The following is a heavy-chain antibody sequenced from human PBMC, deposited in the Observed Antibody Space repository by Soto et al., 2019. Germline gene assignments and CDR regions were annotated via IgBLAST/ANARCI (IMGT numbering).Heavy chain of an antibody. CDR3: ARAGYSSGWYQSFYYYYGMDV. CDR2: ISYDGSNK. CDR1: GFTFSSYA. D-gene: IGHD6-19*01. Sequence: SLRLSCAASGFTFSSYAMHWVRQAPGKGLEWVAVISYDGSNKYYADSVKGRFTISRDNSKNTLYLQMNSLRAEDTAVYYCARAGYSSGWYQSFYYYYGMDVWGQGTTVTVS. V-gene: IGHV3-30-3*01. J-gene: IGHJ6*02.